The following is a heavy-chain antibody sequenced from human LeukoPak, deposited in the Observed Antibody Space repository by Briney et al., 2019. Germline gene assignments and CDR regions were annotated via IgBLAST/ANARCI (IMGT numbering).Heavy chain of an antibody. CDR3: ARDSYYDSSGYKSDY. CDR1: GFTFDDYT. Sequence: GGSLRLSCAASGFTFDDYTMHWVRQAPGKGLEWVSLISWDGGSTYYADSVKGRFTISRDNAKNSLYLQMNSLRAEDTAVYYCARDSYYDSSGYKSDYWGQGTLVTVSS. J-gene: IGHJ4*02. V-gene: IGHV3-43*01. CDR2: ISWDGGST. D-gene: IGHD3-22*01.